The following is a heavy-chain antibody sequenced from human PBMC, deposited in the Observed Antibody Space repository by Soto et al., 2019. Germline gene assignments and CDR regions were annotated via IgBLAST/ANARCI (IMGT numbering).Heavy chain of an antibody. CDR2: INPSGGSA. CDR1: GYIFTSHS. CDR3: ASDLRGDGDAYFYYGMDV. J-gene: IGHJ6*01. D-gene: IGHD4-17*01. V-gene: IGHV1-46*01. Sequence: QVQLVQSGAEVKKPGASVKISCKPSGYIFTSHSIHWVRQAPGQGLEWLGIINPSGGSATYAQKFRGRVILTRHPSASTVCMDLSSLSSEDTAVYYCASDLRGDGDAYFYYGMDVGGQGTTVTVSS.